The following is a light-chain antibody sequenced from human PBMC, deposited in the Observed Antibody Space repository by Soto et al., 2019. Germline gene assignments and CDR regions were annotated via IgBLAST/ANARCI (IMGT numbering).Light chain of an antibody. V-gene: IGKV3-15*01. CDR1: QSVSNN. Sequence: EIVLTQSPATLSVSPGERATLSCRARQSVSNNLAWYQQKSGQAPRLLIYHASTRATGIPARFSGSGSGTELTLTISSLHSEDFAVYYCQQYNEWPLTFGGGTKVEIK. CDR3: QQYNEWPLT. CDR2: HAS. J-gene: IGKJ4*01.